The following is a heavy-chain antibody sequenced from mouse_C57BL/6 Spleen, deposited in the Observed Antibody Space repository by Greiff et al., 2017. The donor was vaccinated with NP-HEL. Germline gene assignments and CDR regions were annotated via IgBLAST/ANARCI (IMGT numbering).Heavy chain of an antibody. V-gene: IGHV1-64*01. J-gene: IGHJ4*01. CDR3: VVITTKAMDY. CDR1: GYTFTSYW. D-gene: IGHD1-1*01. Sequence: QVQLQQPGAELVKPGASVKLSCKASGYTFTSYWMHWVKQRPGQGLEWIGMIHPNSGSTNYNEKFKSKATLTVDKSSSTAYMQLSSLTSEDSAVYYCVVITTKAMDYWGQGTSVTVSS. CDR2: IHPNSGST.